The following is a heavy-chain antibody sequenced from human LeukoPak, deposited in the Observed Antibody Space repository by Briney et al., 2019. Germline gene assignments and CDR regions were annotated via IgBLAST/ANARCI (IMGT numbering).Heavy chain of an antibody. CDR1: GFTFSRYS. CDR3: ARDATTEPGTVYMDV. J-gene: IGHJ6*03. Sequence: GGSLRLSCAASGFTFSRYSMTWVRQAPGKGLEWLSYITSSGSTTHYADSVKGRFTISRDNAKNSLYLQMNSLRAEDTALYFCARDATTEPGTVYMDVWGKGTTVTISS. V-gene: IGHV3-48*04. CDR2: ITSSGSTT. D-gene: IGHD6-13*01.